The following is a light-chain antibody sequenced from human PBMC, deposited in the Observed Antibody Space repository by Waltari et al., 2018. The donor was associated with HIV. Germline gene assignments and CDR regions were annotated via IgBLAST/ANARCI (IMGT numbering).Light chain of an antibody. CDR1: ETISTN. V-gene: IGKV3D-15*01. Sequence: IVLTQSPATLSAFPRAEVTVFWRAGETISTNLVWSQIKPGQTPRLLIFGASTRATGVPLRFSGTGSGTEFTLTISGLQSDDAGVYHCQQYHDWPLTFGPGTKVEIK. CDR2: GAS. CDR3: QQYHDWPLT. J-gene: IGKJ3*01.